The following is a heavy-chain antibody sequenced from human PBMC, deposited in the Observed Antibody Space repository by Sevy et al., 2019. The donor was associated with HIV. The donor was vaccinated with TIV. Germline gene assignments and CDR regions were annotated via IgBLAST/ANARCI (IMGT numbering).Heavy chain of an antibody. CDR3: TAGPLSF. CDR1: GFTFSNAW. V-gene: IGHV3-15*01. J-gene: IGHJ4*02. Sequence: GGSLRLSCTASGFTFSNAWMTWVRQTPERGLEWVALIKPITDAGITDYAAPVQGRFTISRDDSKNTVYLQLNSLKTEDTAVYYCTAGPLSFWGQGTLVTVSS. CDR2: IKPITDAGIT.